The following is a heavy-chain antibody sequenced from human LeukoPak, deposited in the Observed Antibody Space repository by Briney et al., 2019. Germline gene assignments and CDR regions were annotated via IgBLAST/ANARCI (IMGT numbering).Heavy chain of an antibody. J-gene: IGHJ4*02. CDR1: GGSISSSSYF. CDR2: IYYSGST. D-gene: IGHD3-10*01. CDR3: ASEYGTITMVRGVINY. Sequence: PSETLSLTCTFSGGSISSSSYFWGWVRQPPGKGLEWIGRIYYSGSTYYNPTHKSRVTISVNTSKNQFSLKLSSVTAADTAVYYCASEYGTITMVRGVINYWGQGTLVTVSS. V-gene: IGHV4-39*01.